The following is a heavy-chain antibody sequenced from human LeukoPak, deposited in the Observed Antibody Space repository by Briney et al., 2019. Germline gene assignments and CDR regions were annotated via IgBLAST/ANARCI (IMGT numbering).Heavy chain of an antibody. D-gene: IGHD4-23*01. Sequence: GSLRLSCAASGFTFSSYWMSWIRQHPGKGLEWIGYVNYIGSTFYNPSLKSRVIISLDTSKNQISLNLTTVTAADTAVYYCAREGGNFDFDYWGQGSLVTVSS. CDR1: GFTFSSYW. J-gene: IGHJ4*02. V-gene: IGHV4-59*12. CDR2: VNYIGST. CDR3: AREGGNFDFDY.